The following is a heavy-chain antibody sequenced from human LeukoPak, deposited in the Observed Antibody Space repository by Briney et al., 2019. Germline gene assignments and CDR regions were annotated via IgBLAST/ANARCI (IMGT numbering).Heavy chain of an antibody. V-gene: IGHV1-69*04. CDR1: GGTFSSNE. CDR2: IIPNLGTA. J-gene: IGHJ4*02. Sequence: GASVKVSCKASGGTFSSNEISWVRQAPGQGLEWMGRIIPNLGTANYAQSFQGRVTITADKSTSTAYMELSSLRSEDTAVYFCARWASIIYDSNWYALLDYGGQGTLVTVSS. D-gene: IGHD6-13*01. CDR3: ARWASIIYDSNWYALLDY.